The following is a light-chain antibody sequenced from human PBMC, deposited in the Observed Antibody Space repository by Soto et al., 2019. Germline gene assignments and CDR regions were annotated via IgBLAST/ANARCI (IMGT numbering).Light chain of an antibody. J-gene: IGKJ1*01. Sequence: EIVMTQSPATLSVSPGERATLSCRASETVSSNLAWYQQKLGQAARLLIYGASTRATGIPARFSGSGSGTEFTLTISSLQSEDFAVYYCQQYNNWTRTFGQGTKVDIK. CDR3: QQYNNWTRT. V-gene: IGKV3-15*01. CDR1: ETVSSN. CDR2: GAS.